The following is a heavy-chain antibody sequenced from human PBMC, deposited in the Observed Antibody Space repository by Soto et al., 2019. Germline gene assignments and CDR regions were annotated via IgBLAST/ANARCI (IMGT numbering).Heavy chain of an antibody. CDR1: GGSISTGRYY. D-gene: IGHD6-6*01. V-gene: IGHV4-31*03. CDR3: ARAPIAAEQNWFDP. CDR2: IYYTGST. J-gene: IGHJ5*02. Sequence: SETLSLPCTVSGGSISTGRYYWIWICQHTGKGLQWIGYIYYTGSTYYSPSLRSRVTISGDTSKNQFSLNLSSVTAADTAVYYCARAPIAAEQNWFDPWGQGTLVTVSS.